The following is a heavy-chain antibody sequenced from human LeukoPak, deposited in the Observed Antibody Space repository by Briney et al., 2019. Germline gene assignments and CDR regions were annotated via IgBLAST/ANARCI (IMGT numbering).Heavy chain of an antibody. D-gene: IGHD3-22*01. CDR1: GGTFSSYA. Sequence: SVKVSCKASGGTFSSYAISWVRQAPGQGLEWMGGIIPIFGTANYAQKFQGRVTITTDESTSTAYMELSSLRSEDTAVYYCARANEDYYDSSGYSSWFDPWGQGTPVTVSS. J-gene: IGHJ5*02. V-gene: IGHV1-69*05. CDR2: IIPIFGTA. CDR3: ARANEDYYDSSGYSSWFDP.